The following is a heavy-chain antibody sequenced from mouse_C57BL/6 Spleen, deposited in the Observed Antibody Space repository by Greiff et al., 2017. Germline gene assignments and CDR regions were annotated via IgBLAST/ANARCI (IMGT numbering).Heavy chain of an antibody. CDR2: IWRGGST. CDR3: AKNPSSTVVADYYAMDY. D-gene: IGHD1-1*01. J-gene: IGHJ4*01. CDR1: GFSLTSYG. V-gene: IGHV2-5*01. Sequence: VKLQESGPGLVQPSQSLSITCTVSGFSLTSYGVHWVRQSPGKGLEWLGVIWRGGSTDYNAAFMSRLSITKDNSKSQVFFKMNSLQADDTAIYYCAKNPSSTVVADYYAMDYWGQGTSVTVSS.